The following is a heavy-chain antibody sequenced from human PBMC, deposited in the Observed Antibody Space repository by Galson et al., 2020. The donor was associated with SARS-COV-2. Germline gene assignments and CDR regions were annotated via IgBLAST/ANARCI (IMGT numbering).Heavy chain of an antibody. Sequence: SETLSLTCTVSGYSVSTTNYWCWVRHPPGGGLQWLGSVYPSGTTSYNPPLKSRVTISVDTSKNQFSLRLDSVTAADMALYYCARQGVNMIVLVTVPGWYFDLWGRGTLVTVSS. V-gene: IGHV4-38-2*02. CDR3: ARQGVNMIVLVTVPGWYFDL. J-gene: IGHJ2*01. D-gene: IGHD3-22*01. CDR2: VYPSGTT. CDR1: GYSVSTTNY.